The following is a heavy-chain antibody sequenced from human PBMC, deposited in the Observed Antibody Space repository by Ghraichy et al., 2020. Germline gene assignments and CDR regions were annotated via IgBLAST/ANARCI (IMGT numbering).Heavy chain of an antibody. CDR3: AREIRATRDWYFDL. V-gene: IGHV4-59*01. J-gene: IGHJ2*01. CDR2: IYYSGST. D-gene: IGHD1-26*01. Sequence: SETLSLTCTVSGGSISSYYWSWIRQPPGKGLEWIGYIYYSGSTNYNPSLKSRVTISVDTSKNQFSLKLSSVTAADTAVYYCAREIRATRDWYFDLWGRGTLVTVSS. CDR1: GGSISSYY.